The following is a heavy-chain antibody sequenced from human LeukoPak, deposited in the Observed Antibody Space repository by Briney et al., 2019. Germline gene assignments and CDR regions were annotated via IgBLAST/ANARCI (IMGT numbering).Heavy chain of an antibody. CDR1: GFTFSNFG. J-gene: IGHJ4*02. CDR2: IRFDGTSE. Sequence: GGSLRLSCAASGFTFSNFGMHWVRQAPGKGLEWVAFIRFDGTSEFYADSVKARFTISRDNSKNTVYLQMNSLRAEDTAVYYCAKDQLGGSYPYYFDYWGQGTLVTVSS. V-gene: IGHV3-30*02. D-gene: IGHD1-26*01. CDR3: AKDQLGGSYPYYFDY.